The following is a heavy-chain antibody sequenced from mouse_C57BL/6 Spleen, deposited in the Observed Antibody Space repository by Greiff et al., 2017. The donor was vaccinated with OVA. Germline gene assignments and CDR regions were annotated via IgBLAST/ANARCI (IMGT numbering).Heavy chain of an antibody. V-gene: IGHV1-50*01. J-gene: IGHJ3*01. CDR3: AREAY. Sequence: QVQLQQPGAELVKPGASVKLSCKASGYTFTSYWMQWVKQRPGQGLEWIGEIDPSDSYTNYNQKFKGKATLTVDTSSSTAYMQRSSLTSEDSAVYYCAREAYWGQGTLVTVSA. CDR2: IDPSDSYT. CDR1: GYTFTSYW.